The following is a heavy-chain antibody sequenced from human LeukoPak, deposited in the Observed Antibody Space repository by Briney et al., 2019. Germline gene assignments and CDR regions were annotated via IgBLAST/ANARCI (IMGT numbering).Heavy chain of an antibody. V-gene: IGHV4-34*01. CDR1: GGSFSSYY. CDR2: INHSGST. Sequence: SETLSLTCAVYGGSFSSYYWSWIRQPPGKGLEWIGEINHSGSTNYNPSLKSRVTISVDTSKNQFSLKLSSVTAADTAVYYCARGKGFWSVILDYWGQGTLVTVSS. D-gene: IGHD3-3*01. CDR3: ARGKGFWSVILDY. J-gene: IGHJ4*02.